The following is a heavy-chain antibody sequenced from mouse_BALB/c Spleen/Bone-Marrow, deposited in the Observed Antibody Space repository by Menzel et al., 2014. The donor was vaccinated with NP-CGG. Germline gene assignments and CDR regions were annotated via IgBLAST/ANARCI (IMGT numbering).Heavy chain of an antibody. CDR3: AGGNGYHFDY. CDR1: GDSITSSY. Sequence: DVHLVESGPSLVKPSQTLSLTCSVTGDSITSSYWNWIRKFPGNKLEYMGYISYSGNAYYNPSLKSRISLTRDTSKNQYYLQLNSVTTEDTATYFCAGGNGYHFDYWGQGTTLTVSS. J-gene: IGHJ2*01. V-gene: IGHV3-8*02. D-gene: IGHD1-2*01. CDR2: ISYSGNA.